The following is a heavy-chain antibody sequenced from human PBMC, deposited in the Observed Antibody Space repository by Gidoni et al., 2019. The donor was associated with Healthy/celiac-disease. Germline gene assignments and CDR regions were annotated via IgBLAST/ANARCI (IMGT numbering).Heavy chain of an antibody. CDR3: AKKEWYSSSWPLDY. Sequence: EVQLVESGGGLVQPGGSLRLSCAASGFTFRSYAMSWVRQAPGKGLEWFSAISGSGGSTYYADSVKGRFTISRDNSKNTLYLQMNSLRAEDTAVYYCAKKEWYSSSWPLDYWGQGTLVTVSS. CDR2: ISGSGGST. CDR1: GFTFRSYA. D-gene: IGHD6-13*01. V-gene: IGHV3-23*04. J-gene: IGHJ4*02.